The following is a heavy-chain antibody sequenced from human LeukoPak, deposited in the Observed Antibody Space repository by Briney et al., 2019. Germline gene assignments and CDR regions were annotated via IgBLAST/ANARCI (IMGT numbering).Heavy chain of an antibody. CDR3: AKTDRRDYVWGSYRKGNAFDI. J-gene: IGHJ3*02. Sequence: GGSLRLSCAASGFTFSSYAMSWVRQAPGKGLEWVSAISGSGGSTYYADSVKGRFTISRDNSKNTLYLQMNSLRAEDTAVYYCAKTDRRDYVWGSYRKGNAFDIWGQGTMVTVSS. V-gene: IGHV3-23*01. CDR1: GFTFSSYA. CDR2: ISGSGGST. D-gene: IGHD3-16*02.